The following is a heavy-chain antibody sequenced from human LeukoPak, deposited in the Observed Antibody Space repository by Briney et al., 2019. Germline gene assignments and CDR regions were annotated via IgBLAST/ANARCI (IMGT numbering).Heavy chain of an antibody. CDR3: ARHWYTGDSGAFDI. CDR1: GGSISSYY. V-gene: IGHV4-59*08. CDR2: IYYSGST. J-gene: IGHJ3*02. D-gene: IGHD1-1*01. Sequence: PSETLSLTCTVSGGSISSYYWSWIRQPPGKGLEWIGYIYYSGSTNYNPSLKSRVTISVDTSKNQFSLKLSSVTAADTTVYYCARHWYTGDSGAFDIWGQGTMVTVSS.